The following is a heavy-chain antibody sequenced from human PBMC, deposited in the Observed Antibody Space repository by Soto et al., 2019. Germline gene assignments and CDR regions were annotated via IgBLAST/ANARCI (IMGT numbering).Heavy chain of an antibody. CDR3: ARGCRHGGGPAYYYYMDV. V-gene: IGHV3-21*02. CDR2: ISPSGGFI. D-gene: IGHD3-16*01. Sequence: EVQLVESGGGLVKPGGSLRLSCAASGVTFNFYSLNWVRQAPGKGLEWVSSISPSGGFISYADSVKGRFTLSKDNAKKSLCLEMSSLRAEYSAVYFCARGCRHGGGPAYYYYMDVWGQGTTVTVSS. J-gene: IGHJ6*03. CDR1: GVTFNFYS.